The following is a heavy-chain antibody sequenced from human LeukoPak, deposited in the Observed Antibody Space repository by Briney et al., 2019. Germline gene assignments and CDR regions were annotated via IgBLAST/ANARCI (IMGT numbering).Heavy chain of an antibody. Sequence: PGGSLRLSCAASGFTFSSYAMSWVRQAPGQGLEWVSAISGSGGSTYYADSVKGRFTISRDNSKNTLYLQMNSLRAEDTAVYYCAKGLSGGWYAAYFDYWGQGTLVTVSS. CDR3: AKGLSGGWYAAYFDY. CDR2: ISGSGGST. V-gene: IGHV3-23*01. CDR1: GFTFSSYA. D-gene: IGHD6-19*01. J-gene: IGHJ4*02.